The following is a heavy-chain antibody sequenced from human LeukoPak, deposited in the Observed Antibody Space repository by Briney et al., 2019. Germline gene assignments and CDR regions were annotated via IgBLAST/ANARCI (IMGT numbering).Heavy chain of an antibody. J-gene: IGHJ5*02. CDR2: IDPSDSYT. D-gene: IGHD3-10*01. Sequence: GESLKISCKASGYSFTTYWITWVRQVPGKGLEWMGRIDPSDSYTNYSPSFQGHVTISVDKSISTAYLQWSSLKASDTAIYYCARFYYYGSESFYKAWFDPWGQGTLVTVSS. CDR1: GYSFTTYW. CDR3: ARFYYYGSESFYKAWFDP. V-gene: IGHV5-10-1*01.